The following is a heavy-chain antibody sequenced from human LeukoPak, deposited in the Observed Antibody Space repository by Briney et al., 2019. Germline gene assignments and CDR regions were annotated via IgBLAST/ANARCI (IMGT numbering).Heavy chain of an antibody. V-gene: IGHV3-48*01. Sequence: GGSLRLSCAASGFTFSSYSMNWVRQAPGKGLEWVSYISSSSSTIYYADSVKGRFTISRDNAKNSLYLQMNSLRAEDTPVYYCARDGGGGPFDYWGQGTLVTVSS. J-gene: IGHJ4*02. D-gene: IGHD3-3*01. CDR2: ISSSSSTI. CDR3: ARDGGGGPFDY. CDR1: GFTFSSYS.